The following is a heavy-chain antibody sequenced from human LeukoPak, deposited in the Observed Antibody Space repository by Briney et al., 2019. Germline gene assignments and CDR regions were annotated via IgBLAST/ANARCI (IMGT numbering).Heavy chain of an antibody. J-gene: IGHJ4*02. D-gene: IGHD4-17*01. CDR3: AREGSAYGDYGAAWY. CDR1: GYTFTSYG. CDR2: ISAYNGNT. V-gene: IGHV1-18*01. Sequence: ASVKVSCKASGYTFTSYGISWVRQAPGQGLEWMGWISAYNGNTNYAQKLQGRVTMTTDTSTSTAYMGLRSLRSDDTAVYYCAREGSAYGDYGAAWYWGQGTLVTVSS.